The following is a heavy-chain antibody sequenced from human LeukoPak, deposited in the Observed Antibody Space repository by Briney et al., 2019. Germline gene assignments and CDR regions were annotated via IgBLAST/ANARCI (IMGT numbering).Heavy chain of an antibody. Sequence: GRSLRLSCAASGFTFSSFGLHWVRQAPGKGLEWVAVISYDGAKIQYGDSVKGRFTISRDNSKNTLYLQMNNLRAEDTAVYYCARDLGYTHGFGYWGQGTLVTVSS. J-gene: IGHJ4*02. D-gene: IGHD2-8*01. CDR2: ISYDGAKI. V-gene: IGHV3-33*08. CDR1: GFTFSSFG. CDR3: ARDLGYTHGFGY.